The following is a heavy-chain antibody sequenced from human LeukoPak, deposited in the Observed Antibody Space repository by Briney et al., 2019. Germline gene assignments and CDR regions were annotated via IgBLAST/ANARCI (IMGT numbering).Heavy chain of an antibody. CDR2: IYYSGRT. Sequence: PSETLSLTCSASGGSISRSSYNWGWIRQPPGKGLEWIGSIYYSGRTYYNPSLKSRVTISVDTSKIQFSLKLSSVTAADTAVYYCARIITYYDFSCWFDPWGQGTLVTVSS. J-gene: IGHJ5*02. V-gene: IGHV4-39*01. D-gene: IGHD3-3*01. CDR3: ARIITYYDFSCWFDP. CDR1: GGSISRSSYN.